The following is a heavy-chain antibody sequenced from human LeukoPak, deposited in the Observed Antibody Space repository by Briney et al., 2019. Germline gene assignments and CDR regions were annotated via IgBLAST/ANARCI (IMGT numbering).Heavy chain of an antibody. CDR3: ARRGNYDYVWGSYRYTSIYNWFDP. CDR1: GGSFSRYY. CDR2: INHSGST. Sequence: SETLSPPFAVYGGSFSRYYWSWIRPPPAKELAWIGEINHSGSTNYNPSLKSRVTISVDTSKNQFSLKLSSVTAADTAVYYCARRGNYDYVWGSYRYTSIYNWFDPGGQGTLVTVSS. J-gene: IGHJ5*02. D-gene: IGHD3-16*02. V-gene: IGHV4-34*01.